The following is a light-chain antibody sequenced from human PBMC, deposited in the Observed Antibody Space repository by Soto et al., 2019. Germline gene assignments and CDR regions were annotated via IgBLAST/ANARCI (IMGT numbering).Light chain of an antibody. CDR2: GAS. Sequence: EIVLTQSPGTLSLSPGERATLSCRASQSVSSSYLVWYQQKPGQAPRLLIYGASSRATGIPDRFSGSGSGTDFTLTISRLQTEDFAVYYCQQYGNSPRGTFGQGTKVEIK. J-gene: IGKJ1*01. V-gene: IGKV3-20*01. CDR3: QQYGNSPRGT. CDR1: QSVSSSY.